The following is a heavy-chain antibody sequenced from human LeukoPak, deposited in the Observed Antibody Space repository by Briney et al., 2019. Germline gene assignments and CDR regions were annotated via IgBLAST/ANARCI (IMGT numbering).Heavy chain of an antibody. CDR1: GFTFSSYS. J-gene: IGHJ6*04. D-gene: IGHD3-9*01. Sequence: PGGSLRLSCAASGFTFSSYSMDWVRQAPGKGLEWVSSSSSSSSYIYYADSVKGRFTISRDNAKNSLCLQMNSLRAEDTAVYYCARDHLADILTGYSLNYYYYGMDVWGKGTTVTVSS. CDR2: SSSSSSYI. CDR3: ARDHLADILTGYSLNYYYYGMDV. V-gene: IGHV3-21*01.